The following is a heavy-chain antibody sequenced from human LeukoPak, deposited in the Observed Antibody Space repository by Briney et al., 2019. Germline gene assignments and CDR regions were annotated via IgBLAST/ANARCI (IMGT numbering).Heavy chain of an antibody. CDR2: MNPNSGNT. Sequence: ASVKVSCKASGYTFTSYDINWVRQATGQGLEWMGWMNPNSGNTGYAQKFQGRVTMTRNTSISTACMELSSLRSEDTAVYYCARGRPYYYDSSGYYFNWGQGTLVTVSS. CDR1: GYTFTSYD. D-gene: IGHD3-22*01. CDR3: ARGRPYYYDSSGYYFN. V-gene: IGHV1-8*01. J-gene: IGHJ4*02.